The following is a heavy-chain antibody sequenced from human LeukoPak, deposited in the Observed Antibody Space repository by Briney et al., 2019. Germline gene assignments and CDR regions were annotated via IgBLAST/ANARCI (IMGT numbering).Heavy chain of an antibody. Sequence: SETLSLTCTVSGGSITNTSYYWGWIRQSPGKGLEWIGSIYYSGSTYHNPSLKSRVTISVNTSKNLFSLKLSSVTAADTAVYYCARLALGTTVTVLDYFDYWGQGSRVTVSS. V-gene: IGHV4-39*01. CDR2: IYYSGST. CDR1: GGSITNTSYY. J-gene: IGHJ4*02. CDR3: ARLALGTTVTVLDYFDY. D-gene: IGHD4-17*01.